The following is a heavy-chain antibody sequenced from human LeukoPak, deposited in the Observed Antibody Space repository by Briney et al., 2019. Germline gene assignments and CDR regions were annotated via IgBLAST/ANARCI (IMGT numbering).Heavy chain of an antibody. D-gene: IGHD3-10*02. CDR2: IYSGGST. J-gene: IGHJ6*04. CDR1: GFTVSSNY. Sequence: GGSLRLSCAASGFTVSSNYMSWVRQAPGKGLEWVSIIYSGGSTFYADSVKGRFTISRDNAKDSLYLQMNSLRAEDTAVYYCAELGITMIGGVWGKGTAVTISS. CDR3: AELGITMIGGV. V-gene: IGHV3-53*01.